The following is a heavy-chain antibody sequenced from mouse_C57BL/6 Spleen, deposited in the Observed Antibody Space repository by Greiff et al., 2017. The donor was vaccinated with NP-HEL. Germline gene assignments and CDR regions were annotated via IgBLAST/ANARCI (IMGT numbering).Heavy chain of an antibody. Sequence: VQLQQSGAELVRPGASVTLSCKASGYTFTDYEMHWVKQTPVHGLEWIGAIDPETGGTAYNQKFKGKAILTADKSSSTAYMGLRSLTSEDSAVYYCTRPLYQGAWFAYWGQGTLVTVSA. J-gene: IGHJ3*01. V-gene: IGHV1-15*01. CDR2: IDPETGGT. CDR3: TRPLYQGAWFAY. D-gene: IGHD2-1*01. CDR1: GYTFTDYE.